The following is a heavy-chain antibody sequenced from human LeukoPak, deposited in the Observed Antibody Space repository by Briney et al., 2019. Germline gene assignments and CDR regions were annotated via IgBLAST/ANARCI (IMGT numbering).Heavy chain of an antibody. V-gene: IGHV3-43*01. CDR2: ISWDGGST. Sequence: GGSLRLSCAASGFTFDDYTMHWVRQAPGKGLEWVSLISWDGGSTYYADSVKGRFTISRDNSKNTLYLQMNSLRAEDTAVYYCARPPLEYSSGWYDYWGQGTLVTVSS. CDR1: GFTFDDYT. CDR3: ARPPLEYSSGWYDY. D-gene: IGHD6-19*01. J-gene: IGHJ4*02.